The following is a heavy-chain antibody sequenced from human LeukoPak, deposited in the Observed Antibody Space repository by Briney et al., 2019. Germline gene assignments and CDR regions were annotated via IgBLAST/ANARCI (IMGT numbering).Heavy chain of an antibody. D-gene: IGHD6-13*01. J-gene: IGHJ6*02. V-gene: IGHV4-59*01. CDR2: TYYSGST. CDR1: GGSISSYY. CDR3: ARVRAYSSSWYSRDYGMDV. Sequence: SETLSLTCTVSGGSISSYYWSWIRQPPGKGLEWIGYTYYSGSTNYNPSLKSRVTISVDTSKNQFSLKLSSVTAADTAVYYCARVRAYSSSWYSRDYGMDVWGQGTTVTVSS.